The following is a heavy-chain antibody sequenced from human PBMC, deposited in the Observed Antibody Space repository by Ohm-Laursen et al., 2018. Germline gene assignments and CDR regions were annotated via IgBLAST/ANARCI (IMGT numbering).Heavy chain of an antibody. Sequence: TQTLTLTSTFSGFSLSTSGMRVSWIRQPPGKALEWLARIDWDDDKYYRTSLKTRLTISKDTSKNQVVLIMTNMDPVDTATYYCARVDILTGYYYYWGQGTLVTVSS. CDR2: IDWDDDK. CDR3: ARVDILTGYYYY. V-gene: IGHV2-70*04. D-gene: IGHD3-9*01. J-gene: IGHJ4*02. CDR1: GFSLSTSGMR.